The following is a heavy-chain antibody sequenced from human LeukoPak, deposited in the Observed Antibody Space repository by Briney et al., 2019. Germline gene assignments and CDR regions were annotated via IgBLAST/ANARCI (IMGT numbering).Heavy chain of an antibody. CDR3: AQDRYVASGRDDF. V-gene: IGHV3-23*01. Sequence: QSGGSLRLSCAASGFTFSSYAMSWVRQAPGKGLEWVSAINGNGGHTYYADSVRGRFTISRDNSRNTLYLQMNSLRAEDTAIYYCAQDRYVASGRDDFWGQGTLVTVSS. CDR2: INGNGGHT. J-gene: IGHJ4*02. D-gene: IGHD3-10*02. CDR1: GFTFSSYA.